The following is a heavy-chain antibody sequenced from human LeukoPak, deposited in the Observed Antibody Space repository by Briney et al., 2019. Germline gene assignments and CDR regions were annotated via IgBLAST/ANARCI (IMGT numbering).Heavy chain of an antibody. CDR2: INPNSGGT. D-gene: IGHD2-15*01. V-gene: IGHV1-2*06. J-gene: IGHJ4*02. CDR3: ARDLFRIVVPSPFDY. Sequence: ASVKVSCKASGYTFTGYYMHWVRQAPGQGLEWMGRINPNSGGTNYAQKFQGRVTMTRDTSISTAYMELSRLRSDDTAVNYCARDLFRIVVPSPFDYWGQGTLVTVSS. CDR1: GYTFTGYY.